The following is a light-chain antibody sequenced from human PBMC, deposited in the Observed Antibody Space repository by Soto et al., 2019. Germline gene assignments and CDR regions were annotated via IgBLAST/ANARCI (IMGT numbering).Light chain of an antibody. CDR2: AAS. CDR1: QGISTY. Sequence: DIQMTQSPSSLSASVGDRVTITCRASQGISTYLNWYQQKPGKAPQLLIYAASSLQGGVPSRFSGSGSETDFTLTISSLQPEDVATYSCQQSYSTTWTFGQGTKVEIK. J-gene: IGKJ1*01. CDR3: QQSYSTTWT. V-gene: IGKV1-39*01.